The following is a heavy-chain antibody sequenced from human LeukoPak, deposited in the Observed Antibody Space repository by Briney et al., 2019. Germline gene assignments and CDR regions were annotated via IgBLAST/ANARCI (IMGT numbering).Heavy chain of an antibody. CDR3: ARGPYCSGGSCYRPLVDWFDP. V-gene: IGHV3-21*01. CDR2: IDSSGGYM. J-gene: IGHJ5*02. CDR1: GFTFNTYS. Sequence: GGSLRLSCEASGFTFNTYSMNWASQAPGKWLEWVSSIDSSGGYMFYADSVKGRFTISRDNAKNTLYLQMNSLRAEDTAVYYCARGPYCSGGSCYRPLVDWFDPWGQGTLVTVSS. D-gene: IGHD2-15*01.